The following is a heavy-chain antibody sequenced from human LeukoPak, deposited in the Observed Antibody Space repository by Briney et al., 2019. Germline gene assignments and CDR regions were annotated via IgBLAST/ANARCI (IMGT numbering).Heavy chain of an antibody. CDR3: ARDHSDEGDYYDSSGHDY. Sequence: QSGGSLRLSCAASGFTFSSYWMSWVRQAPGKGLEWVANIKQDGSEKYYVDSVKGRFTISRDNAKNSLYLQMNSLRAEDTAVYYCARDHSDEGDYYDSSGHDYWGQGTLVTVSS. J-gene: IGHJ4*02. CDR1: GFTFSSYW. V-gene: IGHV3-7*01. CDR2: IKQDGSEK. D-gene: IGHD3-22*01.